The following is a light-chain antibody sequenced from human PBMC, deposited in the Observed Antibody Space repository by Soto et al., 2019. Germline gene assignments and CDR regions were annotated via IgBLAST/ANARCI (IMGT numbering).Light chain of an antibody. CDR2: AAS. CDR1: QSVNTY. CDR3: QQGYSNPWT. J-gene: IGKJ1*01. V-gene: IGKV1-39*01. Sequence: DIQMTQYPSSLSASVGDRVTITCRASQSVNTYLHWYQQKAGQAPKLLIYAASNLQSGVPSRFSGRGSGTDFTLNVESLQPEDFATYYCQQGYSNPWTFGQGT.